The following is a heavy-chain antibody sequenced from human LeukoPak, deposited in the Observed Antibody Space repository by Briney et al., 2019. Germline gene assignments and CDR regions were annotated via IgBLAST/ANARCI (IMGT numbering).Heavy chain of an antibody. CDR2: IYTSGGT. Sequence: TSETLSLTCSVSGASINSGMSYWSWIRQSAGKGLEWIGRIYTSGGTSYSPSFKSRVTISLDTSKNHFSLNLSSVTAADTAVYYCAREWDFMDVWGQGTTVIVSS. V-gene: IGHV4-61*02. CDR3: AREWDFMDV. CDR1: GASINSGMSY. D-gene: IGHD1-26*01. J-gene: IGHJ6*02.